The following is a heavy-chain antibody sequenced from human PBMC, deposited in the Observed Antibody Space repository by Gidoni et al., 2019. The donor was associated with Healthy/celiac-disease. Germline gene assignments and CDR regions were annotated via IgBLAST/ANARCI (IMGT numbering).Heavy chain of an antibody. CDR1: GFTFSSYS. CDR2: ISSSSSTI. V-gene: IGHV3-48*02. Sequence: EVQLVESGGGLVQPGGSLRLSCAASGFTFSSYSMNWVRQAPGKGLEWVSYISSSSSTIYYADSVKGRFTISRDNAKNSLYLQMNSLRDEDTAVYYCARVWYSGSSGLSYGMDVWGQGTTVTVSS. D-gene: IGHD1-26*01. CDR3: ARVWYSGSSGLSYGMDV. J-gene: IGHJ6*02.